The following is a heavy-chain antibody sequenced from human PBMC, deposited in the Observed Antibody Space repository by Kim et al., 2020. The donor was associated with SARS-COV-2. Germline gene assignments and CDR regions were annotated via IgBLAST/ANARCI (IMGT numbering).Heavy chain of an antibody. CDR3: ARDTAAMDY. V-gene: IGHV3-21*01. D-gene: IGHD2-2*01. CDR2: SYI. J-gene: IGHJ4*02. Sequence: SYIYYADSGKGRFTISRDNAKNSLYLQMNSLRAEDTAVYYCARDTAAMDYWGQGTLVTVSS.